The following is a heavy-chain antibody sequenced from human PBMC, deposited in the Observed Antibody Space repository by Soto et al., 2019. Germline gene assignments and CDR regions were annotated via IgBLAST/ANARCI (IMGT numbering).Heavy chain of an antibody. V-gene: IGHV3-30*18. J-gene: IGHJ4*02. CDR3: AKEATMYTSRNFDY. D-gene: IGHD6-13*01. CDR2: ISYDGSTK. CDR1: GFTFRNYG. Sequence: GGSLRLSCAASGFTFRNYGMQWVRQAPGKGLEWVAVISYDGSTKYYLDSVKGRFTISRDNSKNTLFLQMNSLRVEDTAVYYCAKEATMYTSRNFDYWGQGTLVTVSS.